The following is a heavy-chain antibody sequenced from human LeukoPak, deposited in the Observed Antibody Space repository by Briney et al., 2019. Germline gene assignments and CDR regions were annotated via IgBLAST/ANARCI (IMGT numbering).Heavy chain of an antibody. CDR2: ISXSGGST. CDR3: AKGDHSWLYYNWFDP. J-gene: IGHJ5*02. CDR1: GFTFSSYA. Sequence: GGSLRLSCAASGFTFSSYAMXXXXXXXXXXXXXXXXISXSGGSTYXXDXXXXXXXXXRDNSKNTLYLQMNSLRAEDTAVYYCAKGDHSWLYYNWFDPWGQGTLVTVSS. V-gene: IGHV3-23*01. D-gene: IGHD3-22*01.